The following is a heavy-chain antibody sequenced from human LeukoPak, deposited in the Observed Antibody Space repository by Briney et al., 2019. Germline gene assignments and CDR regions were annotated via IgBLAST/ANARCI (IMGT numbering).Heavy chain of an antibody. D-gene: IGHD6-13*01. CDR2: IGTYSGST. CDR3: ARDAEPTVYSSSPYSFDY. V-gene: IGHV1-18*01. J-gene: IGHJ4*02. CDR1: GYTFTSYG. Sequence: ASVKVSCKASGYTFTSYGVNWVRQAPGRGLEWMGWIGTYSGSTNYAQMLQGRVTMTTDTSTSTAYMELRSLRSDDTAVYYCARDAEPTVYSSSPYSFDYWGQGTLVTVSS.